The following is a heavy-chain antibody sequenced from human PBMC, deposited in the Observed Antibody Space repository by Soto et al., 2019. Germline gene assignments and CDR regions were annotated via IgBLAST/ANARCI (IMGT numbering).Heavy chain of an antibody. CDR1: GGTFSSYA. CDR3: ARVSDYDILTGYGDYYYGMDV. D-gene: IGHD3-9*01. J-gene: IGHJ6*02. Sequence: QVQLVQSGAEVKKPGSSVKVSCKASGGTFSSYAISWVRQAPGQGLEWMGGIIPIFGTANYAQKFQGRVTITADKSTSTAYMELSILRSEDTAVYYCARVSDYDILTGYGDYYYGMDVWGQGTTVTVSS. V-gene: IGHV1-69*06. CDR2: IIPIFGTA.